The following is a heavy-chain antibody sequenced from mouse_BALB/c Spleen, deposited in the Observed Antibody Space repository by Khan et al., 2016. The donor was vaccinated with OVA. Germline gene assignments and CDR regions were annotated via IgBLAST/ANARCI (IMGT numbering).Heavy chain of an antibody. Sequence: QNQLVQSGPELKKPGETVKISCKASGYTSTNYGMNWVKQAPGKGLKWMGWINTYTGEPTYADDFKGRIVFSLETSASTAYLQISNLKNEDMTTYFCARISSYWYSDFWGAGTTVTVSS. CDR3: ARISSYWYSDF. D-gene: IGHD6-2*01. CDR1: GYTSTNYG. CDR2: INTYTGEP. J-gene: IGHJ1*01. V-gene: IGHV9-1*02.